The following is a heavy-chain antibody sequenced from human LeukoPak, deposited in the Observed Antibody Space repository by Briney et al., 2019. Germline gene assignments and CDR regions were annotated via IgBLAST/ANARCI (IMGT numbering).Heavy chain of an antibody. J-gene: IGHJ4*02. CDR3: ARLLTLTGYIDY. V-gene: IGHV1-2*02. D-gene: IGHD3-9*01. CDR2: INPNSGGT. CDR1: GYTFTGYY. Sequence: ASVKVSCKASGYTFTGYYMHWVRQAPGQGLEWMGWINPNSGGTNYAQKFQGRVTMTRDTSISTAYMELSSLKASDTAMYYCARLLTLTGYIDYWGQGTLVTVSS.